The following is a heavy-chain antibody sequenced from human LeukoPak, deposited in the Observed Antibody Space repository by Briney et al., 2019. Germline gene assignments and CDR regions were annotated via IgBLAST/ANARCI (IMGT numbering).Heavy chain of an antibody. Sequence: SETLSLTCTVSGGSITSSSHYWGWIRQPPGKGLEWIGSIYYSGDTYYNPSLKSRVTISVDTSKNQFSLKLSSVTAADTAVYYCARDGGYWGQGTLVTVSS. V-gene: IGHV4-39*07. J-gene: IGHJ4*02. CDR1: GGSITSSSHY. CDR3: ARDGGY. CDR2: IYYSGDT. D-gene: IGHD3-3*01.